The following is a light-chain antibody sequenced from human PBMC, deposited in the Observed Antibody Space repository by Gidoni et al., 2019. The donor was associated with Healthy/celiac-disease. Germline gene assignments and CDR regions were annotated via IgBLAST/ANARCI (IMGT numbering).Light chain of an antibody. CDR3: MQALQTPPWT. V-gene: IGKV2-28*01. CDR2: LGS. J-gene: IGKJ1*01. CDR1: QSLLHSNGYNY. Sequence: DIVMTQSPLSLPVTPGDPASISCRSSQSLLHSNGYNYLDWYLQKPGQSPQLLIYLGSNRASGVPDRFSGSGSGTDFTLKISRVEAEDVGVYYCMQALQTPPWTFXXXTKVEIK.